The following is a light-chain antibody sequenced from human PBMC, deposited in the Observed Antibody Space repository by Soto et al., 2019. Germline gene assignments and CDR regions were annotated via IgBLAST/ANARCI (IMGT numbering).Light chain of an antibody. CDR3: QQYGSSPYT. CDR2: GAS. CDR1: QSVSSN. Sequence: EIVMTQSPATLSVSPGERATLSCRASQSVSSNLAWYQQKPGQAPRLLIYGASTRATGIPDRFSGSGSGTDFTLTISRLEHEDFAVYYCQQYGSSPYTFGQGTKLEI. J-gene: IGKJ2*01. V-gene: IGKV3-20*01.